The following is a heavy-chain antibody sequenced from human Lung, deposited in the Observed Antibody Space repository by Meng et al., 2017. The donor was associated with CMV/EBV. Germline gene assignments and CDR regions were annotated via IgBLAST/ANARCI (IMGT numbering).Heavy chain of an antibody. CDR2: ISRSGST. Sequence: SETLSLTCTVSGGSISTYYWNWLRQLPGKGLEWIGYISRSGSTDYNPSLKSRVTIPVDPSKNQFSLKLTSVTAADTAFYYCARFDMDVEGYYGMDVWGQGTTVXVSS. J-gene: IGHJ6*02. D-gene: IGHD2-15*01. CDR3: ARFDMDVEGYYGMDV. V-gene: IGHV4-59*01. CDR1: GGSISTYY.